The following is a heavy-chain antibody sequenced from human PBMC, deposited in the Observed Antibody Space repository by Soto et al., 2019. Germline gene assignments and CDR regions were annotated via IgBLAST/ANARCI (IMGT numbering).Heavy chain of an antibody. CDR3: ARGKGYCSSTSCYPRLLYYFDY. V-gene: IGHV4-34*01. CDR2: INHSGST. CDR1: GGSFSGYY. D-gene: IGHD2-2*01. J-gene: IGHJ4*02. Sequence: SETLSLTCAVYGGSFSGYYWSWIRQPPGKGLEWIGEINHSGSTNYNPSLKSRVTISVDTSKNQFSLKLSSVTAADTAVYYCARGKGYCSSTSCYPRLLYYFDYWGQGTLVTVSS.